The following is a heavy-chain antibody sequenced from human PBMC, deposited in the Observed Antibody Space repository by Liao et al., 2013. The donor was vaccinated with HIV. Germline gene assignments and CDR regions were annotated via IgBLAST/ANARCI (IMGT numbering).Heavy chain of an antibody. J-gene: IGHJ2*01. CDR3: ARVVGGTYLHWYFDL. CDR1: GGTFRGYY. D-gene: IGHD1-26*01. CDR2: IQTSGST. V-gene: IGHV4-59*10. Sequence: QVQLQQWGGGLVKPSETLSLTCGVFGGTFRGYYWTWIRQPAGKGLEWVGRIQTSGSTNYNPSLKSRVTMSIDKFNNKFSLKLTSVTAADTAVYYCARVVGGTYLHWYFDLWGRGTLVTVSS.